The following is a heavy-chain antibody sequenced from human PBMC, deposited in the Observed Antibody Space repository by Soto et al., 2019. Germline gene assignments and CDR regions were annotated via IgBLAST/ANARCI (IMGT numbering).Heavy chain of an antibody. Sequence: SETLSLTCAVSGVSLSSGDYYWSWIRQPPGKGLEWMGYTYYTGSTFYNPSLKSRLTISVDTSKNQFSLKLTSVTAADTAVYYCARASGIAAAGTIAHWGHGTLVTVSS. D-gene: IGHD6-13*01. CDR1: GVSLSSGDYY. CDR3: ARASGIAAAGTIAH. J-gene: IGHJ4*01. CDR2: TYYTGST. V-gene: IGHV4-30-4*01.